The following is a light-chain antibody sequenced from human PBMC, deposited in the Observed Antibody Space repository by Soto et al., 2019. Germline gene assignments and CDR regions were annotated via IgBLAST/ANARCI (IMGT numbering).Light chain of an antibody. Sequence: DIQMTQSPSSLSASVGDRVTIPCRASQSIDIYVNWYQQKPGRAPKLLISSASSLHSGVPSRFSGSGSGTDFTLTISSLQPEDFATYYCQQSYRTPPTFGQGTKVEV. CDR2: SAS. CDR1: QSIDIY. V-gene: IGKV1-39*01. J-gene: IGKJ1*01. CDR3: QQSYRTPPT.